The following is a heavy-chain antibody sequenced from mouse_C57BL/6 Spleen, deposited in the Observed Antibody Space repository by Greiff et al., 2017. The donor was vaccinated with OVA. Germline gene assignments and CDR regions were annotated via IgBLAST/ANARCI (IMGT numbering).Heavy chain of an antibody. CDR1: GFTFSDYY. D-gene: IGHD2-14*01. Sequence: DVRLVESEGGLVQPGSSMKLSCTASGFTFSDYYMAWVRQVPEKGLEWVANINYDGSSTYYLDSLKSRFIISRDNAKNILYLQMSSLKSEDTATYYCARVGPFYAMDYWGQGTSVTVSS. CDR3: ARVGPFYAMDY. V-gene: IGHV5-16*01. CDR2: INYDGSST. J-gene: IGHJ4*01.